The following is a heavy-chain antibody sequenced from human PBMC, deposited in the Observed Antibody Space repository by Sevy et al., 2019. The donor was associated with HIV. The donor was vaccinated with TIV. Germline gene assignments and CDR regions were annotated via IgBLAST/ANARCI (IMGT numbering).Heavy chain of an antibody. J-gene: IGHJ4*02. Sequence: GGSLRLSCVTSGFTFRTSGMHWVRQSPGKGLEWVAVISYDEAHKNYADSVKGRFSISKDNPKTTLYLQMTSLRTEDTAVYYWAKDYSAGITMVRGAYRARGDYFDYWGQGTQVTVSS. CDR3: AKDYSAGITMVRGAYRARGDYFDY. D-gene: IGHD3-10*01. CDR1: GFTFRTSG. CDR2: ISYDEAHK. V-gene: IGHV3-30*18.